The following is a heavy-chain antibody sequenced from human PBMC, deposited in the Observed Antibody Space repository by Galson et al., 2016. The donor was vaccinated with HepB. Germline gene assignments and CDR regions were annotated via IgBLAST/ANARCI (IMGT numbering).Heavy chain of an antibody. V-gene: IGHV4-39*01. J-gene: IGHJ5*02. Sequence: SETLSLTCTVSGGSISSSSYYWGWIRQPPGKGLEWIGSIYYSGSTYYNPSLKSRVTISVDTSKNQFSLKLSSVTAADTAVYYCARVDGEITMVRGVIISLRFSRFDPWGQGTLVTVSS. CDR1: GGSISSSSYY. CDR3: ARVDGEITMVRGVIISLRFSRFDP. CDR2: IYYSGST. D-gene: IGHD3-10*01.